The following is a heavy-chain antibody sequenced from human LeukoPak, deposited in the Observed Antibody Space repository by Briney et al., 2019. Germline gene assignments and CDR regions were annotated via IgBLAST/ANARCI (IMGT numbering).Heavy chain of an antibody. D-gene: IGHD3-22*01. CDR1: GFTFSTFW. CDR2: IKHDGSDE. CDR3: ARRIHYYYTGGYFFDS. Sequence: GGSLRLSCAASGFTFSTFWMSWVRQAPGKGLEWVANIKHDGSDEYYVDSMKGRFTISRDNAKNSLYLQMSNLRAEDTAVYYCARRIHYYYTGGYFFDSWGQGTLLTVSS. J-gene: IGHJ4*02. V-gene: IGHV3-7*03.